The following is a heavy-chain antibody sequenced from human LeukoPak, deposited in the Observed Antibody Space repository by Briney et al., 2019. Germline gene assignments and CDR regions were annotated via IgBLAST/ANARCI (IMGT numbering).Heavy chain of an antibody. Sequence: GGSLRLSCAASGFTVSSSYMSWVRQAPGKGLEWVSITSSAGTTYYADSVKGRFTISRDNSKNTVYLQVNSLRDEDTAVYYCARDLEAANTYYFDYWGQGTMVTVSS. CDR1: GFTVSSSY. CDR3: ARDLEAANTYYFDY. D-gene: IGHD6-13*01. V-gene: IGHV3-66*01. J-gene: IGHJ4*02. CDR2: TSSAGTT.